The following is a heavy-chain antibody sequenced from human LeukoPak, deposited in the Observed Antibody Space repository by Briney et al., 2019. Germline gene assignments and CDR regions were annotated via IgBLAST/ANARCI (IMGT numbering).Heavy chain of an antibody. V-gene: IGHV3-64*01. CDR2: ISSNGGST. D-gene: IGHD6-6*01. CDR1: GFTFSSYS. Sequence: GGSLRLSCAASGFTFSSYSMNWVRQAPGKGLEYVSAISSNGGSTYYANSVKGRFTISRDNSKNTLYLQMGSLRAEDMAVYYCARGMTLSRPWDFDYWGQGTLVTVSS. J-gene: IGHJ4*02. CDR3: ARGMTLSRPWDFDY.